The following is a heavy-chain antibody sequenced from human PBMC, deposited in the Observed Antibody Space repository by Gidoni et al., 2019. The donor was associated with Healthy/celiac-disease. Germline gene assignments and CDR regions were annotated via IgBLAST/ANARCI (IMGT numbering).Heavy chain of an antibody. D-gene: IGHD6-19*01. J-gene: IGHJ6*02. V-gene: IGHV3-15*07. CDR3: TTGAVAGTRRYYYGMDV. CDR2: IKSKTDGGTT. CDR1: GFTFSNAW. Sequence: EVQLVESGGGLVKPGGSLRLSCAASGFTFSNAWMNWVRQAPGQGLEWVGRIKSKTDGGTTDYAAPVKGRFTISRDDSKNTLYLQMNSLKTEDTAVYYCTTGAVAGTRRYYYGMDVWGQGTTVTVSS.